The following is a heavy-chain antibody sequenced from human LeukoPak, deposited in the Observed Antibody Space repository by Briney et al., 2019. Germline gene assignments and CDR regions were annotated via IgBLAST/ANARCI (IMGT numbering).Heavy chain of an antibody. Sequence: SETLSLTCTVSGGSISSSYWSWIRQPAGKVREWIGRTYTIGSTNYNPSLKSRVTMSVDTSKNQFSLKLSSVTAADTAVYYCARDRPGGSSLDYWGQGTLVTVSS. J-gene: IGHJ4*02. D-gene: IGHD6-13*01. V-gene: IGHV4-4*07. CDR1: GGSISSSY. CDR2: TYTIGST. CDR3: ARDRPGGSSLDY.